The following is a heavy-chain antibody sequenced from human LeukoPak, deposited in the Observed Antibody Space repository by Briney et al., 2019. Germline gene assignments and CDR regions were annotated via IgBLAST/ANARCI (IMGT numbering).Heavy chain of an antibody. CDR1: GGSINSGNYY. J-gene: IGHJ5*02. CDR2: IYTSGST. V-gene: IGHV4-61*02. D-gene: IGHD3-10*01. Sequence: SQTLSLTCTASGGSINSGNYYWSWIRQPAGKGLEWIGRIYTSGSTNYNPSLKSRVTISVDTSKNQFSLKLSSVTAADTAVYYCARSYGWFDPWGQGTLVTVSS. CDR3: ARSYGWFDP.